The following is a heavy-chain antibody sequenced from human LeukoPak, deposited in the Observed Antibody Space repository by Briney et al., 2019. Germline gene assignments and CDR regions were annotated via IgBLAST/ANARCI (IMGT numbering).Heavy chain of an antibody. V-gene: IGHV3-23*01. J-gene: IGHJ6*01. D-gene: IGHD3-10*02. Sequence: GGSETLSCEASGFTFSAYAMTWVRQAPGQGLEWVSSIGSDNKPHYSESVKGRSAISRDNSKSTLFLQLNSLRAEDTALYYCARDLHYYVAMAVWGQGTTVTVSS. CDR1: GFTFSAYA. CDR3: ARDLHYYVAMAV. CDR2: IGSDNKP.